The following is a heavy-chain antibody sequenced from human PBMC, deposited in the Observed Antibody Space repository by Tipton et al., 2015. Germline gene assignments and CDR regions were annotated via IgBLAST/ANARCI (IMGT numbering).Heavy chain of an antibody. Sequence: TLSLTCAVSGGSVSSPSYYWSWIRQPPGKGLEWIGYIYYIGSTNYNPSLKGRLTMSIDTSKTQFSLKMSSVTASDAAVYYCARSRYTVTPDSWGQGTLVTVSS. D-gene: IGHD4-17*01. V-gene: IGHV4-61*01. J-gene: IGHJ4*02. CDR3: ARSRYTVTPDS. CDR1: GGSVSSPSYY. CDR2: IYYIGST.